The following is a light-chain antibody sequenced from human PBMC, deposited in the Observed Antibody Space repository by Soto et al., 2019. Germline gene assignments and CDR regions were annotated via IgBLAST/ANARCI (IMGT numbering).Light chain of an antibody. J-gene: IGKJ4*01. CDR3: QQFSSYPLT. CDR2: DAS. CDR1: QPVRNNY. V-gene: IGKV3-20*01. Sequence: EFVLTQSPGTLSLSPGERATLSCRASQPVRNNYLAWYQQKLGQAPRLLIYDASSRETGIPDRFSGGGSGTEFTLTISRLEPEDFAVYYCQQFSSYPLTFGGGTQVDIK.